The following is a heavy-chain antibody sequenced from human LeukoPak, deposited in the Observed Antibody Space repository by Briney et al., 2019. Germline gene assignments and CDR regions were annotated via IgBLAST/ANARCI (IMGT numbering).Heavy chain of an antibody. CDR2: ISCHVSTT. D-gene: IGHD4-23*01. CDR1: GFTFNSYA. CDR3: VPQKGYGGNPLDY. V-gene: IGHV3-48*01. J-gene: IGHJ4*02. Sequence: SLRLSCAASGFTFNSYAMNWVRQAPGKGLEWLSYISCHVSTTYYADSVKGRITISRDNARKSLYLQMNSLRAEDTAVYYCVPQKGYGGNPLDYWGQGTLLRLST.